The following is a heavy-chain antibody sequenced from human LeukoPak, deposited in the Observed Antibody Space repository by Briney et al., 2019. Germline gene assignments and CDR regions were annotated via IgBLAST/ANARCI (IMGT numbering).Heavy chain of an antibody. V-gene: IGHV4-59*05. CDR3: ATYYDSSGDYPGAFDM. Sequence: GSLRLSCAASGFTFSSYEMNWVRQPPGKGLEWIGRIYYSGTTYYNPSLKSRVAISIDTSRNQFSLKLSSVTAADTAVYYCATYYDSSGDYPGAFDMWGHGTMVTVSS. D-gene: IGHD3-22*01. CDR2: IYYSGTT. J-gene: IGHJ3*02. CDR1: GFTFSSYE.